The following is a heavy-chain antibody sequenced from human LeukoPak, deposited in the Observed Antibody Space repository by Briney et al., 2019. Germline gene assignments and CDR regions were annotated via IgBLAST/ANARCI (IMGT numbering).Heavy chain of an antibody. V-gene: IGHV1-69*05. CDR1: GGTFSSYA. CDR2: IIPIFGTA. CDR3: ASPRDPTYYYGSGSYSYYYYMDV. D-gene: IGHD3-10*01. Sequence: SVKVSCKASGGTFSSYAISWVRQAPGQGLEWMGGIIPIFGTANYAQKFQGRVTITTDESMSTAYMELSSLRSEDTAVYYCASPRDPTYYYGSGSYSYYYYMDVWRKGTTLRVSS. J-gene: IGHJ6*03.